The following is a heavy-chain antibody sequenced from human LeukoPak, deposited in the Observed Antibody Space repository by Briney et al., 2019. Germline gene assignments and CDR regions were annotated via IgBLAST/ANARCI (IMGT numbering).Heavy chain of an antibody. CDR1: GFTFSSCA. J-gene: IGHJ6*02. CDR2: ISYDGSNK. V-gene: IGHV3-30-3*01. D-gene: IGHD3-3*01. CDR3: ARDGDFWSGYCKRMDV. Sequence: GGSLRLSCAASGFTFSSCAMHWVREAPGKGLEWVAVISYDGSNKYYADSVKGRFTISRDNAKNTLYLQMNSLRAEDTAVYYCARDGDFWSGYCKRMDVWGQGTTVTVSS.